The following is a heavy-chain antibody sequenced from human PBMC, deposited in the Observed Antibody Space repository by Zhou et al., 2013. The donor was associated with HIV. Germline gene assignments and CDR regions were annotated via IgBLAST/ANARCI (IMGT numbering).Heavy chain of an antibody. CDR3: ARDGNRIAARPGSYYYYYMDV. CDR1: GGTFSSYA. CDR2: IIPIFGTA. Sequence: QVQLVQSGAEVKKPGSSVKVSCKASGGTFSSYAISWVRQAPGQGLEWMGGIIPIFGTANYAQKFQGRVTITTDESTSTAYMELSSLRSEDTAVYYCARDGNRIAARPGSYYYYYMDVWGKGTTVTVSS. V-gene: IGHV1-69*05. D-gene: IGHD6-6*01. J-gene: IGHJ6*03.